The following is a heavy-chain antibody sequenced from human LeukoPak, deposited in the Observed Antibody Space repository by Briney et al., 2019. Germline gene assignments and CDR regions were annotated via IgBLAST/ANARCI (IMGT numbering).Heavy chain of an antibody. Sequence: GGSLRLSRAASGFTFSSYSMNWVRQAPGKGLEWVSYISSSSSTIYYADSVKGRFTIFRDNAKNSLYLQMNSLRAEDTAVYYCARGFWNGFDYWGQGTLVTVSS. V-gene: IGHV3-48*01. D-gene: IGHD3-3*01. J-gene: IGHJ4*02. CDR3: ARGFWNGFDY. CDR1: GFTFSSYS. CDR2: ISSSSSTI.